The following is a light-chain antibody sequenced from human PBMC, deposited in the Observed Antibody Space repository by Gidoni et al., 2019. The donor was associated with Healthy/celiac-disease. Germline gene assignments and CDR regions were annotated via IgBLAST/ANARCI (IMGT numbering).Light chain of an antibody. V-gene: IGKV3-15*01. CDR2: GAS. CDR3: QQYNNWPPYQHYYT. CDR1: QSVSSN. Sequence: EIVMTQSPATLSVSPGERATLSCRASQSVSSNLAWYQQKPGQAPRLLIYGASTRATGIPARFSGSGSGTEFTLTISSLQSEDFAVYYCQQYNNWPPYQHYYTFGQGTKLEIK. J-gene: IGKJ2*01.